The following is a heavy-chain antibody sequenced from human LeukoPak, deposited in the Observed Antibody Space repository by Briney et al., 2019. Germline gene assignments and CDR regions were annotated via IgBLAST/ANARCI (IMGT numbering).Heavy chain of an antibody. CDR1: GGSISSGDYY. CDR2: IYYSGST. CDR3: ARGGITMVRGVIITRALGY. Sequence: SQTLSLTCTVSGGSISSGDYYWSWIRQPPGKGLEWIGYIYYSGSTYYNPSLKSRVTISVDTSKNQFSLKLSSVTAADTAAYYCARGGITMVRGVIITRALGYWGQGTLVTVSS. J-gene: IGHJ4*02. D-gene: IGHD3-10*01. V-gene: IGHV4-30-4*01.